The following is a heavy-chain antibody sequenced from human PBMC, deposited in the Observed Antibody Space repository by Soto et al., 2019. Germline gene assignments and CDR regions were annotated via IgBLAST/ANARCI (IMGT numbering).Heavy chain of an antibody. Sequence: TLSLTCTVSGGSVSSGSYYWSWIRQPPGKGLEWIGYIYYSGSTNYNPSLKSRVTISVDTSKNQFSLKLSSVTAADTDVYYCARGRVVVVAATPDYYGMDVWGQGTTVTVSS. CDR1: GGSVSSGSYY. J-gene: IGHJ6*02. CDR3: ARGRVVVVAATPDYYGMDV. V-gene: IGHV4-61*01. CDR2: IYYSGST. D-gene: IGHD2-15*01.